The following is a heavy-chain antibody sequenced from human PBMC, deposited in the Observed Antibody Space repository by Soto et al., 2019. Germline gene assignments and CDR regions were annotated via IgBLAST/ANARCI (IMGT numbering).Heavy chain of an antibody. V-gene: IGHV3-23*01. D-gene: IGHD3-3*01. Sequence: EVQLLESGGGLVQPGGSLRLSCAASGFTFSSFTMTWVRQAPGKGLEWVSASRGSGSSTYYADSVKGRFTVSRDNAKKMLYLKMNSLRAEDTDVYYCAKNYDFCSSYYTAWGQGTMVTVSS. CDR2: SRGSGSST. J-gene: IGHJ3*01. CDR3: AKNYDFCSSYYTA. CDR1: GFTFSSFT.